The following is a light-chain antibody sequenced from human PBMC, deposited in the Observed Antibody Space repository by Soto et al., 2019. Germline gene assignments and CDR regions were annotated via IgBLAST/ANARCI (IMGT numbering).Light chain of an antibody. V-gene: IGKV3D-15*01. J-gene: IGKJ1*01. CDR1: QSVGTT. CDR2: GAS. CDR3: QQENNWPPDT. Sequence: EIVLTQSPSTLSLSPGDRVTLSCRASQSVGTTSLAGYQQKPGQAPRLLIYGASTRATGMPARFSGSGSGTKFTLTISSLLSEDVAVYYCQQENNWPPDTFGQGTKVDIK.